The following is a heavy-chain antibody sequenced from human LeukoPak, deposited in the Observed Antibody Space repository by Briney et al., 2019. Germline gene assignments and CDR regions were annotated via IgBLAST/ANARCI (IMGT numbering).Heavy chain of an antibody. CDR1: GGTFSSYA. V-gene: IGHV1-69*13. Sequence: SVKVSCKASGGTFSSYAISWVRQAPGQGLEWMGGIIPIFGTANYAQKFQGRGTISADESTSTAYMELSSLRSENTAVYYCARVRGRGWSGSGIDYWGQGTLVTVSS. CDR2: IIPIFGTA. J-gene: IGHJ4*02. CDR3: ARVRGRGWSGSGIDY. D-gene: IGHD3-3*01.